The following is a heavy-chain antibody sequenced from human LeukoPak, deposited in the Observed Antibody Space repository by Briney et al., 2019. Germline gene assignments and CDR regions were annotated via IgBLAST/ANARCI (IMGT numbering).Heavy chain of an antibody. J-gene: IGHJ4*02. CDR3: AKVGYGDYDGFDY. Sequence: GGSLRLSCAASGFTFSSYAMSWVRRAPGKGLEWVSAISGSGGSTYYADSVKGRFTISRDNSKNTLYLQMNSLRAEDTAVYYCAKVGYGDYDGFDYWGQGTLVTVSS. D-gene: IGHD4-17*01. CDR1: GFTFSSYA. V-gene: IGHV3-23*01. CDR2: ISGSGGST.